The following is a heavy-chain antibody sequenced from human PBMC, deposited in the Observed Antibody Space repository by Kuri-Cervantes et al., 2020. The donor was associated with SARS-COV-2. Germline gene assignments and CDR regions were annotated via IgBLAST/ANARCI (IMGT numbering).Heavy chain of an antibody. CDR3: ARANVVVPAAMGFDP. Sequence: GGSLRLSCAASGFTFSDYYMSWIRQAPGKGLEWVSYISSSGGTIYYADSVKGRFTISRDNARTSLYLQMNSLRAEDTAVYYCARANVVVPAAMGFDPWGQGTLVTVSS. J-gene: IGHJ5*02. CDR1: GFTFSDYY. D-gene: IGHD2-2*01. V-gene: IGHV3-11*04. CDR2: ISSSGGTI.